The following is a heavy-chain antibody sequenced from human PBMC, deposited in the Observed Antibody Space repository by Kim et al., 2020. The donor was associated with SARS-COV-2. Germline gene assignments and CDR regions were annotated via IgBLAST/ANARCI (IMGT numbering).Heavy chain of an antibody. D-gene: IGHD3-22*01. CDR2: ISSSSSYI. CDR1: GFTFSSYS. J-gene: IGHJ3*02. Sequence: GGSLRLSCAASGFTFSSYSMNWVRQAPGKGLEWVSSISSSSSYIYYADSVKGRFTISRDNAKNSLYLQMNSVRAEDTAVYYCARDQTEYYDSSGYDGVGAFDSWGQGTMVTVSS. V-gene: IGHV3-21*01. CDR3: ARDQTEYYDSSGYDGVGAFDS.